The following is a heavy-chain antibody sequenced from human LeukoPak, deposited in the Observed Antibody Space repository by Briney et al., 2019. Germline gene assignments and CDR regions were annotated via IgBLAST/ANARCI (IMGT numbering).Heavy chain of an antibody. D-gene: IGHD3-22*01. CDR3: ARLQYYDSSGYYYFDY. CDR2: IYYSGST. CDR1: GGSISSSSYS. Sequence: SETLSLTCTVSGGSISSSSYSWGWIRQPPGKGLEWIGSIYYSGSTYYNPSLKSRVTISVDTSKNQFSLKLSSVTAADTAVYYCARLQYYDSSGYYYFDYWGQGTLVTVSS. V-gene: IGHV4-39*01. J-gene: IGHJ4*02.